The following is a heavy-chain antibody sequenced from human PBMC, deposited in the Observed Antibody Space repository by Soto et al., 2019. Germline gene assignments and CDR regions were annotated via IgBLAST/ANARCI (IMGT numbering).Heavy chain of an antibody. Sequence: RASVKVSCKASGGTFSNFVISWVRQAPGQGLEWMGGNIPIFGTANYAQKFQGRVTIIADESTGTTYMELTSLRSEDTAVYYCARAHILVRQTTYENYFDYWGQGTLVTVSS. CDR1: GGTFSNFV. CDR2: NIPIFGTA. D-gene: IGHD2-21*01. J-gene: IGHJ4*02. CDR3: ARAHILVRQTTYENYFDY. V-gene: IGHV1-69*13.